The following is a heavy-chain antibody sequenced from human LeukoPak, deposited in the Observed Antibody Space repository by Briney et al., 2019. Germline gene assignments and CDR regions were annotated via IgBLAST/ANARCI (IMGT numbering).Heavy chain of an antibody. V-gene: IGHV3-15*01. D-gene: IGHD3-9*01. CDR3: ATDYLYDILTGSKY. Sequence: GGSLRLSCAASGFTFSHAWMRWVRQAPGKGLEWVGRIKSKTDGGTTDYDAAVKGRFIISRDDSKNTLYLQMNSLKMEDSAVYYCATDYLYDILTGSKYWGQGTLVTVSS. CDR1: GFTFSHAW. J-gene: IGHJ4*02. CDR2: IKSKTDGGTT.